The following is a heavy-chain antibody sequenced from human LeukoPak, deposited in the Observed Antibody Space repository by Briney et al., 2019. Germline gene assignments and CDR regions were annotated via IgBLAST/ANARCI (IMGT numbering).Heavy chain of an antibody. CDR2: ISGSGGST. J-gene: IGHJ4*02. CDR1: GFTFSSYA. V-gene: IGHV3-23*01. Sequence: GGSLRLSCAASGFTFSSYAMSCVRQAPGEGLKWVSAISGSGGSTYYADSVKGRFTISRDNSKNTLYLQMNSLRAEDTAVYYCAKDQRDIVGATGGGYWGQGTLVTVSS. D-gene: IGHD1-26*01. CDR3: AKDQRDIVGATGGGY.